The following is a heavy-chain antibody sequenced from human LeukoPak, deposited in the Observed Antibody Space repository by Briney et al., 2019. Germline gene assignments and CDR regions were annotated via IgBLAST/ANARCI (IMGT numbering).Heavy chain of an antibody. J-gene: IGHJ4*02. CDR3: AREDSSGYLN. D-gene: IGHD3-22*01. CDR2: IYTSGST. CDR1: GGSISSGSYY. Sequence: TSQTLSLTCTVSGGSISSGSYYWSWIRQPAGKGLEWIGRIYTSGSTNYNPSLKSRVTISVDTSKNQFSLKLSSVTAADTAVYYCAREDSSGYLNWGQGTLVTVSS. V-gene: IGHV4-61*02.